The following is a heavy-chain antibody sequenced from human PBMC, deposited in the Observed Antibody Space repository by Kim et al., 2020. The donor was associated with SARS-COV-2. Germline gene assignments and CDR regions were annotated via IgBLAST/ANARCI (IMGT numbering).Heavy chain of an antibody. J-gene: IGHJ4*02. CDR3: ATWKQQLGYYFDY. D-gene: IGHD6-13*01. V-gene: IGHV1-24*01. Sequence: YAQKVQGRVTMTEDTSTDTAYMELSSLRSEDTAVYYCATWKQQLGYYFDYWGQGTLVTVSS.